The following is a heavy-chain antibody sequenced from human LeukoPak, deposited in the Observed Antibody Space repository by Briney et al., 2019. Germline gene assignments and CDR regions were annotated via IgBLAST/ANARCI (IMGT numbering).Heavy chain of an antibody. V-gene: IGHV3-48*02. Sequence: QPGGSLRLSCAASGFTFSMHAMNWVRQAQGKGLEWVSSFSSGSGTIFYKESVKGRFTISRDNVKNLLFLQMNSLRDEDTGVYYCARETTNFDFWGQRIPIIVSS. D-gene: IGHD1-1*01. J-gene: IGHJ4*02. CDR3: ARETTNFDF. CDR1: GFTFSMHA. CDR2: FSSGSGTI.